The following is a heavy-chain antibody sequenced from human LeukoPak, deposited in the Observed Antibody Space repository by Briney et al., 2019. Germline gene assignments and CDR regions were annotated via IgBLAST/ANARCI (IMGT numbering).Heavy chain of an antibody. CDR3: ASRRTDYYDSSGYPFDAFDI. V-gene: IGHV5-51*01. Sequence: GESLKISCKGSGYSFTSYWIGWVRQMPGKGLEWMGIIYPGDSDTRYSPSFQGQFTISADKSLSTAYLQWSSLKASDTAMYYCASRRTDYYDSSGYPFDAFDIWGQGTMVTVSS. J-gene: IGHJ3*02. CDR2: IYPGDSDT. D-gene: IGHD3-22*01. CDR1: GYSFTSYW.